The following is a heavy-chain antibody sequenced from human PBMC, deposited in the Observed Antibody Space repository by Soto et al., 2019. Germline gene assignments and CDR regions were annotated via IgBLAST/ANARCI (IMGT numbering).Heavy chain of an antibody. J-gene: IGHJ6*02. CDR1: GFTFSSYT. D-gene: IGHD6-19*01. CDR3: ARGSIAVAVGAMDA. Sequence: EVQLVESGGGLVKPGGSLRLSCAASGFTFSSYTVNWVRQAPGKGLEWVSSITSGSDSIYYADSVKGRFTISRDNAEYALYLQMNSLRVDDTAVYYCARGSIAVAVGAMDAWGQGTTVTVSS. V-gene: IGHV3-21*01. CDR2: ITSGSDSI.